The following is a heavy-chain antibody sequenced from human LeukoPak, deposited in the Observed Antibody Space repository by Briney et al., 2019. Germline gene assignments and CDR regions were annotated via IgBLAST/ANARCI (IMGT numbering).Heavy chain of an antibody. CDR2: INPNSGSGAT. CDR1: GYIFTGYY. J-gene: IGHJ4*02. D-gene: IGHD1-26*01. CDR3: VRGGGSYYVDY. Sequence: ASVKVSCKASGYIFTGYYMHWVRQAPGQGLEWMGWINPNSGSGATKYAQKFQGRVTMTRDTSISTAYMELSRLTSDDTAIYYCVRGGGSYYVDYWGQGTLITVSS. V-gene: IGHV1-2*02.